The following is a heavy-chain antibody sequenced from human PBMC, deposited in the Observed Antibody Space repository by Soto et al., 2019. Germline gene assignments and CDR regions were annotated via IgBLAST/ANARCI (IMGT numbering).Heavy chain of an antibody. J-gene: IGHJ3*02. V-gene: IGHV1-69*06. D-gene: IGHD3-22*01. CDR1: GGTFSGSA. Sequence: QLQLVQSGAEVKRPGSSVKLSCKASGGTFSGSAIDWVRQAPGQGLEWMGGIVPSLGAVNYAQAFEGRVAIIADKSTSAAYMELSSLKSEDTAVYYCARVDHYYSSGYDYFNAFDIWGQGTKFTV. CDR2: IVPSLGAV. CDR3: ARVDHYYSSGYDYFNAFDI.